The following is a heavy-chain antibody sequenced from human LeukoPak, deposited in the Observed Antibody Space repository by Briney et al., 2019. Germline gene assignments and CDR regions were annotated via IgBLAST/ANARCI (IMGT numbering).Heavy chain of an antibody. Sequence: GGSLSPSRAASGFTFSNAWMAWVRQVPGKGLEWLGRIKSKTDGETADYAAPVRGRFFISRDDPKDTLYVEINSLTTEDTGIYYCTIVLRPYRGNGYHYWFDPWGRGTMVTVSS. CDR2: IKSKTDGETA. V-gene: IGHV3-15*01. D-gene: IGHD3-22*01. J-gene: IGHJ5*02. CDR1: GFTFSNAW. CDR3: TIVLRPYRGNGYHYWFDP.